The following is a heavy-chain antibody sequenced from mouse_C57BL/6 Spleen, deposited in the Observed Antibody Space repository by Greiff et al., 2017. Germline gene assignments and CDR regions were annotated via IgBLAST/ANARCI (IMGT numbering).Heavy chain of an antibody. CDR2: INYDGSST. J-gene: IGHJ3*01. CDR3: ARVGYDEGFAY. CDR1: GFTFSDYY. Sequence: EVKLMESEGGLVQPGSSMKLSCTASGFTFSDYYMAWVRQVPEKGLEWVANINYDGSSTYYLDSLKSRFIISRDNAKNILYLQMSSLKSEDTATYYCARVGYDEGFAYWGQGTLVTVSA. V-gene: IGHV5-16*01. D-gene: IGHD2-2*01.